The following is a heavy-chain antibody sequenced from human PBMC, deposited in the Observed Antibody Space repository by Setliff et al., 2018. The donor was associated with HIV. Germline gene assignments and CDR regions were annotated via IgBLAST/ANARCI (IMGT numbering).Heavy chain of an antibody. CDR1: GGSISSSGYY. CDR2: IYYSGST. J-gene: IGHJ4*02. CDR3: ASLAAGRSYYFDY. D-gene: IGHD6-13*01. V-gene: IGHV4-31*03. Sequence: SETLSLTCTVSGGSISSSGYYWSWIRQHPGKGLEWIGYIYYSGSTYYNPSLKSRVTISLDTSKNQFSLKLSSVTAADTAMYYCASLAAGRSYYFDYWGQGTLVTV.